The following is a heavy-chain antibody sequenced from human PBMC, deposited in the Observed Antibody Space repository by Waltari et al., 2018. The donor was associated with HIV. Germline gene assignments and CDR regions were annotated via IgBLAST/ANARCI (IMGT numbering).Heavy chain of an antibody. J-gene: IGHJ4*02. Sequence: QVQLQQWGAGLLKPSETLSLTCAVYGGSFSGYYWSWIRQPPGKGLEWIGEINHSGSTNYNPSLKSRVIISVDTSKNQFSLKLSSVTAADTAVYYCASAFYGSGSSPDYWGQGTLVTVSS. CDR1: GGSFSGYY. CDR2: INHSGST. D-gene: IGHD3-10*01. V-gene: IGHV4-34*01. CDR3: ASAFYGSGSSPDY.